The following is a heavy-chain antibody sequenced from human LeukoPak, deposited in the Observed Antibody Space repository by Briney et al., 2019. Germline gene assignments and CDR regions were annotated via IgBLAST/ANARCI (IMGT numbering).Heavy chain of an antibody. CDR3: AREAREGHVFDI. V-gene: IGHV4-30-4*01. Sequence: SETLSLTCTVSGGSFSSGDYYWSWIRQPPGKGLEWIGYIYYSGSTYYNPSLKSRVTISVDTSRNQFSLKLSSVTAADTAVYYCAREAREGHVFDIWGQGTMVTVSS. CDR2: IYYSGST. CDR1: GGSFSSGDYY. D-gene: IGHD5-24*01. J-gene: IGHJ3*02.